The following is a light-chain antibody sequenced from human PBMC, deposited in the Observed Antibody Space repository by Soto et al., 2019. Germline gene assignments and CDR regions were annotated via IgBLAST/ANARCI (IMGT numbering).Light chain of an antibody. CDR2: MAS. V-gene: IGKV2-28*01. CDR3: VQALRTPFT. Sequence: DIVMTQSPFSLPVTPGEPASISCRSSQSLLNSKGYNYLDWYLQKPGQSPQLLIYMASTRASGVPDRFSGSGPGTDFILKISRVEAEDVGVYYCVQALRTPFTFGQGTRLEIK. CDR1: QSLLNSKGYNY. J-gene: IGKJ5*01.